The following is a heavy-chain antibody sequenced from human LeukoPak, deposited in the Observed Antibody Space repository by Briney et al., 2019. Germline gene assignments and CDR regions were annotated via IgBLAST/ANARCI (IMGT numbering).Heavy chain of an antibody. J-gene: IGHJ3*01. Sequence: GESLKISCKGSGYRFTSYWIGWVRQMPGKGLEWMGIIFPDDSDTRYSPSFQGQVTLSADKSFSIAYLQWNSLKASDTAMYYCARQGGDCDGANCYSLEAFDFWGQGTMVTVSS. V-gene: IGHV5-51*01. CDR3: ARQGGDCDGANCYSLEAFDF. CDR1: GYRFTSYW. D-gene: IGHD2-15*01. CDR2: IFPDDSDT.